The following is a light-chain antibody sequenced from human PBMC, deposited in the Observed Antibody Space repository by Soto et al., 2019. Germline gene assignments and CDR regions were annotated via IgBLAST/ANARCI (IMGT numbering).Light chain of an antibody. CDR1: SSDVGGYNY. CDR2: DVS. Sequence: QPVLTQPASVSGSPGQSITISCTGTSSDVGGYNYVSWYQQHPGKAPKLMIYDVSNRPSGVSNRFSGSKSGNTASLTISGLQAADEADYYCSSYTSSSTLDVVFGGGTKLTVL. V-gene: IGLV2-14*01. J-gene: IGLJ2*01. CDR3: SSYTSSSTLDVV.